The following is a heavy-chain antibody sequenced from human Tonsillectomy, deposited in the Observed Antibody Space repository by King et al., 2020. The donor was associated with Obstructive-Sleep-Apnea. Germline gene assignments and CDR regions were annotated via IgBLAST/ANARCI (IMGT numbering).Heavy chain of an antibody. V-gene: IGHV3-74*01. CDR2: INTDGSST. CDR1: GFTFSSYF. D-gene: IGHD3-3*01. Sequence: VQLVESGGGLVQPGGSLRLSCAASGFTFSSYFMHWVRQAPGKGLVWVSRINTDGSSTSYADSVKGRFTISRDDAKNTLYLQMNSLRAEDTAVYYCARDHDFWSGQPDYWGQGTLVTVSS. CDR3: ARDHDFWSGQPDY. J-gene: IGHJ4*02.